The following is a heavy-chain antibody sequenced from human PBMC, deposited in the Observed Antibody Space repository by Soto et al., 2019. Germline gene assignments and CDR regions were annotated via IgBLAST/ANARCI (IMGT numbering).Heavy chain of an antibody. CDR2: IYHTGST. D-gene: IGHD1-1*01. Sequence: SETLSLTCAVSGGSISSTNLWTWVRQPPGKGLEWIGEIYHTGSTTFNPSLKSRVTISVDKSKNHFSLKVSSVTAADTAVYFCARSPRSISTGGIAFWGQGILVTVSS. V-gene: IGHV4-4*02. CDR1: GGSISSTNL. J-gene: IGHJ4*01. CDR3: ARSPRSISTGGIAF.